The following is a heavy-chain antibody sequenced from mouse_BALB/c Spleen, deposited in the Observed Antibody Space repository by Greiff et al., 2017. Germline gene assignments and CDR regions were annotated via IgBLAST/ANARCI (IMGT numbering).Heavy chain of an antibody. Sequence: EVQVVQSGTVLARPGASVKMSCKASGYSFTSYWMHWVKQRPGQGLEWIGAIYPGNSDTSYNQKFKGKAKLTAVTSASTAYMELSSLTNEDSAVYYCTRSYGSFYAMDYWGQGTSVTVSS. D-gene: IGHD1-1*01. V-gene: IGHV1-5*01. J-gene: IGHJ4*01. CDR3: TRSYGSFYAMDY. CDR1: GYSFTSYW. CDR2: IYPGNSDT.